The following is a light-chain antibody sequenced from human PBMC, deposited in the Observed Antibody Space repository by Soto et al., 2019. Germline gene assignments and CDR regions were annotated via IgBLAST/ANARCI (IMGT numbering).Light chain of an antibody. CDR3: SSSTSSRTWV. CDR2: EVS. V-gene: IGLV2-14*01. Sequence: QSALTQPASVSGSPGQSITISCTGTSSDVGGYNYVSWYQQHPGIAPKLMIYEVSNRPSGVSNRFSGSKSGNTASLTISGLQADDEGGYYCSSSTSSRTWVFGGGTKLTVL. J-gene: IGLJ3*02. CDR1: SSDVGGYNY.